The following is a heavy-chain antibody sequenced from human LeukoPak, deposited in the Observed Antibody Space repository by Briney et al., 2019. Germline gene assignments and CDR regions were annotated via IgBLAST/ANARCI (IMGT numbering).Heavy chain of an antibody. V-gene: IGHV3-23*01. D-gene: IGHD6-13*01. J-gene: IGHJ4*02. CDR1: GVPFSSYT. CDR2: ISHSGAT. Sequence: GGALRLSRAGSGVPFSSYTINWVRHGPGKGMEWASTISHSGATYYADSVKGRFTISRDNSKNTVFLQMNSLRAEDTALYFCARRSHASPAGYSPFFDSWGQGTLVTVSS. CDR3: ARRSHASPAGYSPFFDS.